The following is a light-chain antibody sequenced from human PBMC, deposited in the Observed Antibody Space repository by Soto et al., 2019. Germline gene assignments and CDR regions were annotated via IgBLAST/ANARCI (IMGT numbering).Light chain of an antibody. CDR1: QSINSN. CDR2: GAS. CDR3: QQYDNWPRT. V-gene: IGKV3-15*01. Sequence: DIVMTQSPVTLFVSPGERATLSCRASQSINSNLAWYQQKPGQAPRLLIYGASTRATGFPARFSGSGSGTEFTLTISSLQSEDFAVYYCQQYDNWPRTLGQGTKVDIK. J-gene: IGKJ1*01.